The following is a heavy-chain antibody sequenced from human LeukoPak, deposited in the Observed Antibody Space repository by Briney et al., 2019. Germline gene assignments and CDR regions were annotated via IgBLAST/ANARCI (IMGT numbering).Heavy chain of an antibody. CDR2: ISSSSSTI. CDR1: GFTFSSYS. V-gene: IGHV3-48*02. D-gene: IGHD5-12*01. CDR3: ARDAGNSGYGMDV. J-gene: IGHJ6*02. Sequence: PGGSLRLSCAASGFTFSSYSMNWVRQAPGKGLEWVSYISSSSSTIYYADSVKGRFTISRDSAKNSLYLQMSSLRDEDTAVYYCARDAGNSGYGMDVWGQGTTVTVSS.